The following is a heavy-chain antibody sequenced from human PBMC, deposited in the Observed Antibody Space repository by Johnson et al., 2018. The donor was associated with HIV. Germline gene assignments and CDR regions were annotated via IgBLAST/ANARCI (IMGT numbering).Heavy chain of an antibody. J-gene: IGHJ3*02. CDR2: IRYDGSNK. V-gene: IGHV3-30*02. Sequence: VQLVESGGGVVQPGRSLRISCAASGFTFRSYAMHWVRQAPGKGLEWVAFIRYDGSNKYYADSVKGRFTISRDNSKNTLYLQMNSLRAEDTAVYYCAKDRDFYSGGDAFDIWGQVTMVTVSS. CDR3: AKDRDFYSGGDAFDI. D-gene: IGHD4-11*01. CDR1: GFTFRSYA.